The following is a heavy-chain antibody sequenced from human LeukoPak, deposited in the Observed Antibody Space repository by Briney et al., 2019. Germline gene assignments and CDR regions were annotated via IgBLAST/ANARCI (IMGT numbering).Heavy chain of an antibody. Sequence: PSETLSLTCTVSGGSISSSSYYWGWIRQPPGKGLEWIGSIYYSGSTYYNPSLKSRVTISADTSKNQFSLKLSSVTAADTAVYYCARQLGYCSSTSCYADKVDYWGQGTLVTVSS. D-gene: IGHD2-2*01. J-gene: IGHJ4*02. CDR2: IYYSGST. CDR1: GGSISSSSYY. CDR3: ARQLGYCSSTSCYADKVDY. V-gene: IGHV4-39*01.